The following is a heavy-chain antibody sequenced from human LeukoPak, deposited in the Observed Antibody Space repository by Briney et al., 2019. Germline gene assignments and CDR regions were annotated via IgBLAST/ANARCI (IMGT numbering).Heavy chain of an antibody. V-gene: IGHV4-39*01. J-gene: IGHJ4*02. Sequence: SETLSLTCTVSGGSISSSNYYWGWIRQPPGKGLEWIGTIYYSGSTYYNPSLKSRATISVDTSRNQFPLKLSSVTAADTAVYYCARLSGNYYRFDYWGQGILVTVSS. D-gene: IGHD1-26*01. CDR3: ARLSGNYYRFDY. CDR2: IYYSGST. CDR1: GGSISSSNYY.